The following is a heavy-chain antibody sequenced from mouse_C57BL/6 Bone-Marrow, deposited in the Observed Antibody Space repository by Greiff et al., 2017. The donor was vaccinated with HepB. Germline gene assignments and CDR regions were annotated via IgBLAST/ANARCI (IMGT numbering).Heavy chain of an antibody. Sequence: EVKLVESGPELVKPGASVKMSCKASGYTFTDYNMHWVKQSHGKSLEWIGYINPNNGGTSYNQKFKGKATLTVNKSSSTAYMELRSLTSEDSAVYYCARRYYYGSSYGYWGQGTTLTVSS. V-gene: IGHV1-22*01. J-gene: IGHJ2*01. D-gene: IGHD1-1*01. CDR3: ARRYYYGSSYGY. CDR2: INPNNGGT. CDR1: GYTFTDYN.